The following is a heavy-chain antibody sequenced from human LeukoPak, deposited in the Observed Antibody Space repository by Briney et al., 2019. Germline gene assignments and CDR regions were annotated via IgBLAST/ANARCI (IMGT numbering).Heavy chain of an antibody. V-gene: IGHV1-46*01. Sequence: ASVKVSCKASGYTFTSYYMHWVRQAPGQGLEWMGRINPSGGSTSYAQKFQGRVTMTRDTSTSTVYMELSSLRSEDTAVYYCARDGDFRGDYGGNEADYWGQGTLVTVSS. CDR2: INPSGGST. J-gene: IGHJ4*02. D-gene: IGHD4-23*01. CDR3: ARDGDFRGDYGGNEADY. CDR1: GYTFTSYY.